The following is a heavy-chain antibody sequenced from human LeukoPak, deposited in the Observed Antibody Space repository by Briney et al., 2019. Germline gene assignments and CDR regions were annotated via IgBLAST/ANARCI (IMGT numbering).Heavy chain of an antibody. CDR2: MKFNGKT. D-gene: IGHD2-21*02. J-gene: IGHJ4*02. CDR3: ARAPPRRCPGNDCYPIFDF. CDR1: GDSIISSY. Sequence: SETLSLTCTVSGDSIISSYWSWIRQPPGKGLEWIAYMKFNGKTYYNPPLNSRVTLSLDTSKNPFSLILNSVTTADTAVYYCARAPPRRCPGNDCYPIFDFWGQGSLVTVST. V-gene: IGHV4-59*01.